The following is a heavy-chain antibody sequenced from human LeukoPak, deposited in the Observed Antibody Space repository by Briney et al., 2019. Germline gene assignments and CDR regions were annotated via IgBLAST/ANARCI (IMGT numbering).Heavy chain of an antibody. D-gene: IGHD1-7*01. Sequence: PGGSLRLSCAASGFSFSSSSMSWVRQAPGKGLEWVANIKQDGSEKYYVDSVKGRFTISRDNAKNSLYLQMNSLRAEDAAVYYCARYNWNYLYYYYMDVWGKGTTVTVSS. CDR3: ARYNWNYLYYYYMDV. CDR2: IKQDGSEK. CDR1: GFSFSSSS. V-gene: IGHV3-7*01. J-gene: IGHJ6*03.